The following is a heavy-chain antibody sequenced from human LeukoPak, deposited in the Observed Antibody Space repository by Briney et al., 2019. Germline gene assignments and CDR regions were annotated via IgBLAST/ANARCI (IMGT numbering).Heavy chain of an antibody. CDR3: ARGHGSGYTNWFDP. V-gene: IGHV1-46*01. D-gene: IGHD3-10*01. CDR1: GYSFTSYS. Sequence: GSVKVSCKASGYSFTSYSIHWVRQAPGQGLEWMGIINPSGDSTSHAQKFQGRVTMTRDMSTSTVYMELSSLRSEDTAVYYCARGHGSGYTNWFDPWGQGTQVTVSS. J-gene: IGHJ5*02. CDR2: INPSGDST.